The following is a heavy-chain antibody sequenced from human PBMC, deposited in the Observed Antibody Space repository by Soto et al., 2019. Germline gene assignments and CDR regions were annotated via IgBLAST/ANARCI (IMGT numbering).Heavy chain of an antibody. D-gene: IGHD5-12*01. Sequence: SETLSLTCTVSGGSISSSSYYWGWIRQPPGKGLEWIGSIYYSGSTYYNPSLKSRVTISVDTSKNQFSLKLSSVTAADTAVYYCARRHRKVGSNWFDPWGQGTLVTVSS. CDR1: GGSISSSSYY. CDR2: IYYSGST. V-gene: IGHV4-39*01. CDR3: ARRHRKVGSNWFDP. J-gene: IGHJ5*02.